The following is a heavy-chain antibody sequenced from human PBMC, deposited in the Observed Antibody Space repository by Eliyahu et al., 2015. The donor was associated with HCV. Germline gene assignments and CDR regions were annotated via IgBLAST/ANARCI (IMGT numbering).Heavy chain of an antibody. CDR1: GYSFTKFA. Sequence: QVHLVQSGAELRTPGASVKVSCEASGYSFTKFAMPWLRQAPGQRPEWMGWINPATGXTRYSEXFQGRLTITRDTPATTAYMELSSLGTEDSALYYCARGAGRGAALWGYWGQGTLITVSS. D-gene: IGHD7-27*01. V-gene: IGHV1-3*01. J-gene: IGHJ4*02. CDR2: INPATGXT. CDR3: ARGAGRGAALWGY.